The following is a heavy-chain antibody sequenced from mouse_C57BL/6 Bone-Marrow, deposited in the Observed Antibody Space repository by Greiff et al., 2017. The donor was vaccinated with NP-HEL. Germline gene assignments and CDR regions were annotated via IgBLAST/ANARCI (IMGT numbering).Heavy chain of an antibody. CDR1: GFTFSSYG. J-gene: IGHJ4*01. CDR2: ISSGGSYT. Sequence: EVQLVESGGDLVKPGGSLKLSCAASGFTFSSYGMSWVRQTPDKRLEWVATISSGGSYTYYPDSVKGRFTISRDNAKNTLYLQMSSLKSEDTAMYYCARRPPDYWGQGTSVTVSS. V-gene: IGHV5-6*01. CDR3: ARRPPDY.